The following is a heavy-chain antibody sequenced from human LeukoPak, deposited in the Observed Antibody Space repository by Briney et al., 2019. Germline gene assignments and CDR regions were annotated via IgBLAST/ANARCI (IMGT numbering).Heavy chain of an antibody. V-gene: IGHV1-18*01. CDR3: ARSRGYDSSGYYYVPDFDY. CDR1: GYTFTSYG. J-gene: IGHJ4*02. CDR2: ISAYNGNT. D-gene: IGHD3-22*01. Sequence: SVKVSCKASGYTFTSYGISWVRQAPGQGLEWMGWISAYNGNTNYAQKLQGRVTMATDTSTSTAYMELRSLRSDDTAVYYCARSRGYDSSGYYYVPDFDYWGQGTLVTVSS.